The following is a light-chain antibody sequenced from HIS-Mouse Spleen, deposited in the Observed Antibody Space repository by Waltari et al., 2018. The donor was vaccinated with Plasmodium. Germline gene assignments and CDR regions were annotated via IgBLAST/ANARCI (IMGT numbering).Light chain of an antibody. V-gene: IGLV3-27*01. CDR1: VLANKY. CDR2: KDS. CDR3: YSAADNNLV. J-gene: IGLJ3*02. Sequence: SYELPQPPSVSVSPGQTARITCSGVVLANKYARWFQQKPGHAPVLVIYKDSERPSGIPERFSGSSSGTTVTLTISGAQVEDEADYYCYSAADNNLVFGGGTKLTVL.